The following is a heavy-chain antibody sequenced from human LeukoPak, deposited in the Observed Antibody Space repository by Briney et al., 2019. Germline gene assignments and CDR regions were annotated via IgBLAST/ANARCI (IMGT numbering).Heavy chain of an antibody. CDR1: GFTFSSYA. CDR3: ARLSYYYDSSGPELVDY. Sequence: GGSLKLSCAASGFTFSSYAMHWVRRAPGKGLEWVAVISYGGSNKYYAASVKGRFTISRDNSKNTLYLQMNSLRAEDTAVYYCARLSYYYDSSGPELVDYWGQGTLVTVSS. V-gene: IGHV3-30*04. J-gene: IGHJ4*02. D-gene: IGHD3-22*01. CDR2: ISYGGSNK.